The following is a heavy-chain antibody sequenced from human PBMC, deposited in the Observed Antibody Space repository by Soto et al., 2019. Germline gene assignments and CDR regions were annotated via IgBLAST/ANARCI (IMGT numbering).Heavy chain of an antibody. D-gene: IGHD1-1*01. V-gene: IGHV1-24*01. CDR2: FDPEDGET. J-gene: IGHJ4*02. CDR1: GYTLTELS. Sequence: ASVKVSCKVSGYTLTELSMHWVRQAPGKGLEWMGGFDPEDGETIYAQKFQGRVTMTEDTSTDTAYMELSSLRSEDTAVYYCATKSGYNWNDGPVGNAFYWGQGTLVTVSS. CDR3: ATKSGYNWNDGPVGNAFY.